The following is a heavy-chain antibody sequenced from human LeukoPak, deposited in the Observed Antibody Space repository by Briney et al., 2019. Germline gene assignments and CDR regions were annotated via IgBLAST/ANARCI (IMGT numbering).Heavy chain of an antibody. CDR1: GLTFGSSA. D-gene: IGHD6-13*01. CDR3: AKGSLGSWYYFDY. Sequence: QAGGSLRLSCAASGLTFGSSAMSWVRQAPGKGPEWVSTFSRSGPDTYYADSVKGRFTIFRDNSKNTLYLQMNSLRAEDTAVYYCAKGSLGSWYYFDYWGQGTLVTVSS. J-gene: IGHJ4*02. V-gene: IGHV3-23*01. CDR2: FSRSGPDT.